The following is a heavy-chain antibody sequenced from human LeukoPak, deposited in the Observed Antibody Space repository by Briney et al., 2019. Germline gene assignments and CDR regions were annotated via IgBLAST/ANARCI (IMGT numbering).Heavy chain of an antibody. Sequence: PETLSLTCTVSGGSISSYYWSWIRQPPGKGLEWIGYIYYSGSTNYNPSLKSRVTISVDTSKNQFSLKLSSVTAADTAVYYCARVYCSGGSCYFLDYWGQGTLVTVSS. V-gene: IGHV4-59*01. CDR3: ARVYCSGGSCYFLDY. CDR1: GGSISSYY. J-gene: IGHJ4*02. CDR2: IYYSGST. D-gene: IGHD2-15*01.